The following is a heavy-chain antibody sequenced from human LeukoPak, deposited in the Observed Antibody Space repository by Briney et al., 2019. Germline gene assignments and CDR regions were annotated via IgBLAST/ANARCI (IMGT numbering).Heavy chain of an antibody. CDR1: GFTFSNYN. CDR3: ARGRVTDY. CDR2: ISGSSSTI. J-gene: IGHJ4*02. V-gene: IGHV3-48*02. D-gene: IGHD2-21*02. Sequence: GGSLRLSCAASGFTFSNYNMNWVRQAPGKGLEWVSFISGSSSTIYYADSVKGRFTISRDNAKNSLYLQVNSLRDEDTAVYYCARGRVTDYWGQGTLVTVPS.